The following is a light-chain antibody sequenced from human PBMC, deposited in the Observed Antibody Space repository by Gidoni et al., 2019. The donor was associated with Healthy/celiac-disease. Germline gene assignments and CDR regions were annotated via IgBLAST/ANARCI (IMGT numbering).Light chain of an antibody. CDR2: DAS. V-gene: IGKV3-11*01. CDR1: QSVSSY. Sequence: VLTQSPATLSLSPGERAPLPCRASQSVSSYLAWYQQKPGQAPRLLIYDASNRATGIPARFSGSGSGTDFTLTISSLEPEDFAVYYCQQRSNWPWTFGQGTKVEIK. CDR3: QQRSNWPWT. J-gene: IGKJ1*01.